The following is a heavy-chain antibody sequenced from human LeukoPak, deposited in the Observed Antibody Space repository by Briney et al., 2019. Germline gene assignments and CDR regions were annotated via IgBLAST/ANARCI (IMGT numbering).Heavy chain of an antibody. D-gene: IGHD3-10*01. J-gene: IGHJ4*02. CDR1: GGSISSYY. Sequence: SETLSLTCTVSGGSISSYYWSWIRQPAGKGLEWIGRIYTSGSTNYNPSLKSRVTISVDTSKNQFSLKLSSVTAADTAVYYCATGRRITLFDYWGQGTLVTVSS. CDR2: IYTSGST. V-gene: IGHV4-4*07. CDR3: ATGRRITLFDY.